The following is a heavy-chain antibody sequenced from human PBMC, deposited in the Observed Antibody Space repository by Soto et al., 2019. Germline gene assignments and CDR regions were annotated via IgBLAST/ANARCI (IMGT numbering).Heavy chain of an antibody. CDR2: IYYSGNT. J-gene: IGHJ5*02. Sequence: PSGPLSPACTVSGGSISIYFWRWIRQPPGKGLEWIGYIYYSGNTNYNPSLKSRVTISVDTSKNQFSLKLSSVTAADTAVYYCARLRTTDSAFDPWGQGTLVTVSS. CDR1: GGSISIYF. CDR3: ARLRTTDSAFDP. V-gene: IGHV4-59*01. D-gene: IGHD4-4*01.